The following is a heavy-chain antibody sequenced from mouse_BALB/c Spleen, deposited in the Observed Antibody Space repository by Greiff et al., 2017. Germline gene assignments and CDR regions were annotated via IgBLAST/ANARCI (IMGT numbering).Heavy chain of an antibody. J-gene: IGHJ4*01. Sequence: EVQLQQSGPELVKPGASVKIPCKASGYTFTDYNMHWVKQSHGKSLEWIGDINPNNGGTIYNQKFKGKATLTVDKSSSTAYMELRSLTSEDTAVYYCARGTFLQSSYAMDYWGQGTSVTVSS. CDR1: GYTFTDYN. CDR3: ARGTFLQSSYAMDY. V-gene: IGHV1-18*01. CDR2: INPNNGGT.